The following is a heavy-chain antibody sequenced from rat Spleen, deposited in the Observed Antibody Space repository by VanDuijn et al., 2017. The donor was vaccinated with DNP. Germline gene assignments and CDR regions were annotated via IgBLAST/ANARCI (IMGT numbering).Heavy chain of an antibody. Sequence: EVQLQESGPGLVKPSQSLSLTCSVTGYSITSSYRWNWIRKFPGNKLEWMGSVNSAGTTNYHPSLNSRISITRDTSKNQFFLHVNTLNTEDTSTYYCSRLHYGLDYWGQGVMVTVSS. V-gene: IGHV3-3*01. D-gene: IGHD1-11*01. J-gene: IGHJ2*01. CDR1: GYSITSSYR. CDR3: SRLHYGLDY. CDR2: VNSAGTT.